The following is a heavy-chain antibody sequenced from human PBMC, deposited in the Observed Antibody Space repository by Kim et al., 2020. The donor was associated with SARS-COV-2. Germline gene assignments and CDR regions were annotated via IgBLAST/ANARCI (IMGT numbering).Heavy chain of an antibody. Sequence: NPSLKTRFTLSVETSKDRFSLKLSSVTAADTAVYYCARIYYGSGSYLGYWGQGALVTVSS. CDR3: ARIYYGSGSYLGY. D-gene: IGHD3-10*01. V-gene: IGHV4-59*01. J-gene: IGHJ4*02.